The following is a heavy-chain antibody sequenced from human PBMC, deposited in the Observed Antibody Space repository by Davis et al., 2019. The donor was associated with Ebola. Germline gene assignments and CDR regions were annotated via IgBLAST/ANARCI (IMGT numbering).Heavy chain of an antibody. CDR3: ARVPGYVWFDP. D-gene: IGHD3-9*01. CDR2: IYYSGST. CDR1: GGSISSGDYY. V-gene: IGHV4-30-4*01. J-gene: IGHJ5*02. Sequence: MPSETLSLTCTVSGGSISSGDYYWSWIRQPPGKGLEWIGYIYYSGSTYYNPSLKSRVTISVDTSKNQFSLKLSSVTAADTAVYYCARVPGYVWFDPWGQGTLVTVSS.